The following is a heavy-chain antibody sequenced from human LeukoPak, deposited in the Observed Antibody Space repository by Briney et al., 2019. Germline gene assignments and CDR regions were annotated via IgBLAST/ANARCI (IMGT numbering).Heavy chain of an antibody. Sequence: GGSLRLSCAASGFTFSGYIMNWIRQAPGKGLEWVSFISSTSNTIYYADSVKGRFTVSRDNAKNSLYLQMNSLRAEDTAVYYCASDQWLDYWGQGTLVTVSS. CDR3: ASDQWLDY. J-gene: IGHJ4*02. D-gene: IGHD6-19*01. CDR1: GFTFSGYI. CDR2: ISSTSNTI. V-gene: IGHV3-48*01.